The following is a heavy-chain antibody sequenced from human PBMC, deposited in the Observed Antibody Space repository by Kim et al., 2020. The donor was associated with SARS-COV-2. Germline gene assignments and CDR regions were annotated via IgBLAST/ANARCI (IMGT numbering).Heavy chain of an antibody. CDR2: KSDGGTI. D-gene: IGHD2-15*01. J-gene: IGHJ4*02. Sequence: GGSLRLSCVASGFTFSNAYMSWVRQAPGKGLEWVGRKSDGGTIDYAAPVRGRFTISREDSKNTIYLEMNNLKTEDSAVYYCSTLYGSRWIVYWGQGTRVTVSS. CDR3: STLYGSRWIVY. V-gene: IGHV3-15*01. CDR1: GFTFSNAY.